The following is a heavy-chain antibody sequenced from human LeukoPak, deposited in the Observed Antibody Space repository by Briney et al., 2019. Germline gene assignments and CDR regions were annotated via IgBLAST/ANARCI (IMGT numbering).Heavy chain of an antibody. Sequence: GGSLRLSCAASGFIFSNHGMNWVRQAPGKGLEWVSGISPRGDITYYTDSVKGRFTVSRDNFKNTVHLQVNSLRPEDTAVYFCAKDDAWIRFASWGQGILVTVSS. CDR3: AKDDAWIRFAS. CDR2: ISPRGDIT. D-gene: IGHD5-12*01. V-gene: IGHV3-23*01. CDR1: GFIFSNHG. J-gene: IGHJ5*01.